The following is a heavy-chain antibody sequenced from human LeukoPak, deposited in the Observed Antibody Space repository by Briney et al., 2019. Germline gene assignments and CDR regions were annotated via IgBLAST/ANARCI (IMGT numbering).Heavy chain of an antibody. CDR1: GYTFTGYY. Sequence: ASVKVSCKASGYTFTGYYMHWVRQAPGQGLEWMGWINPNSGGTNYAQNFQCRVTMTRDTSINTAYMELSRLRSDDTAVYYCARETQQLVNYYGMDVWGQGTTVTVSS. CDR3: ARETQQLVNYYGMDV. D-gene: IGHD6-13*01. V-gene: IGHV1-2*02. J-gene: IGHJ6*02. CDR2: INPNSGGT.